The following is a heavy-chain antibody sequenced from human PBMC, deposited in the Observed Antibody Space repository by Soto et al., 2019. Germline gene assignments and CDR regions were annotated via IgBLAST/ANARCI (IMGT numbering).Heavy chain of an antibody. CDR2: IDWDDDK. CDR1: GLPHSTIVMC. J-gene: IGHJ6*04. V-gene: IGHV2-70*01. D-gene: IGHD3-9*01. CDR3: ARIHPAPGASGL. Sequence: GTGPPLNNHTHTPAGPRTFWGLPHSTIVMCVILLRQPPGKALEWLALIDWDDDKYYSTSLQTRLTISKDTSKNQVVLTMTNMDPVDTASYYWARIHPAPGASGLWGEGTTVPVSP.